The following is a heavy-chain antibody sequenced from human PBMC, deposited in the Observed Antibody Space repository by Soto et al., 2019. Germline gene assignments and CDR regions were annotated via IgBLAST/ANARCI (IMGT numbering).Heavy chain of an antibody. Sequence: QVQLQESGPGLVNPSETLSLTCTVSGGSISSHYWNWVRQPPGKGLEWLGYIYYSGSTSYNPSLESRVTMSVDTSKNQFALKLSSVTAADTAVYYCASFVSSGWDGALDYWRPGTLVTVSS. CDR3: ASFVSSGWDGALDY. V-gene: IGHV4-59*08. D-gene: IGHD6-19*01. CDR2: IYYSGST. J-gene: IGHJ4*02. CDR1: GGSISSHY.